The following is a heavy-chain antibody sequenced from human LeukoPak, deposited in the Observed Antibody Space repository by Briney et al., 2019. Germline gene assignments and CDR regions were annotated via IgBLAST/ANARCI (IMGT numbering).Heavy chain of an antibody. CDR1: GGSISSSY. D-gene: IGHD3-22*01. CDR2: IFYSGST. J-gene: IGHJ4*02. Sequence: PSETLSLTCSVSGGSISSSYWSWIRQPPGKRLEWIGYIFYSGSTNYNPSLKSRVTISVDTSKNQFSLKLSSVTAADTAMYYCARCDSSGLYYFDYWGQGTLVTVSS. CDR3: ARCDSSGLYYFDY. V-gene: IGHV4-59*01.